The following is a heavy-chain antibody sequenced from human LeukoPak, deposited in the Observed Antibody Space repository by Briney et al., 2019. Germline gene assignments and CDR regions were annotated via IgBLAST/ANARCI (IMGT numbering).Heavy chain of an antibody. CDR1: GGSISGYY. V-gene: IGHV4-59*01. J-gene: IGHJ4*02. CDR2: IYYRGNT. D-gene: IGHD5-24*01. Sequence: KPSETLSLTCTVSGGSISGYYWSWIRQPPGKGLEWIGSIYYRGNTNYNPSLKSRVTISVDTSKYQFSLKLRSVTTADTAVYYCARAPDGYNLGGDYWGQGTLVTVSS. CDR3: ARAPDGYNLGGDY.